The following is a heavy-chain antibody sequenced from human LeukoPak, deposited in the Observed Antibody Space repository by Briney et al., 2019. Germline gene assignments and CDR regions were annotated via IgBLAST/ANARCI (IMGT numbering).Heavy chain of an antibody. CDR1: GFMFSSYG. J-gene: IGHJ4*02. D-gene: IGHD3-10*01. Sequence: GGSLRLSCAASGFMFSSYGMHWARQAPGKGLEWVSFIRYDGSNKYYPDSVKGRITISRDNSKNTLYLQMNSLRAEDTAVYYCAKVLYGSGSYLPLDYWGQGTLVTVSS. CDR2: IRYDGSNK. CDR3: AKVLYGSGSYLPLDY. V-gene: IGHV3-30*02.